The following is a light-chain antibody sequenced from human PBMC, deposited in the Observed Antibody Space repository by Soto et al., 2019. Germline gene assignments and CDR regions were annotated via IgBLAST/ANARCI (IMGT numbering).Light chain of an antibody. V-gene: IGKV1-5*03. Sequence: IQIAHSPATLSGSVGDRVTITCRASQTISSWLAWYQQKPGKAPKLLIYKASTLKSGVPSRFSGSGFGTEFTLTISSLQPGDFATYYCQQYNSYSWTFGQGAKADVK. CDR3: QQYNSYSWT. CDR2: KAS. CDR1: QTISSW. J-gene: IGKJ1*01.